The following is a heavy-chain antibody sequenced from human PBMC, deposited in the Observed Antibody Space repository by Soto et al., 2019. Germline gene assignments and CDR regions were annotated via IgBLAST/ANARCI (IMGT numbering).Heavy chain of an antibody. CDR1: GFTFSSYA. Sequence: QVQLVESGGGVVQPGRSLRLSCAASGFTFSSYAMHWVRQAPGKGLEWVAVISYDGSNKYYADSVKGRFTISRDNSKNTLYLQMNSLRAEDTAVYYCAIILTQLGWAEFDYWGQGTLVTVSS. CDR3: AIILTQLGWAEFDY. D-gene: IGHD6-6*01. J-gene: IGHJ4*02. CDR2: ISYDGSNK. V-gene: IGHV3-30-3*01.